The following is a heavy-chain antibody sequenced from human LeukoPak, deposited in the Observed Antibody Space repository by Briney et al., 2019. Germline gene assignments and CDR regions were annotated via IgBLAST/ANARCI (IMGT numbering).Heavy chain of an antibody. D-gene: IGHD3-9*01. Sequence: ASVKVSCKASGYTFSGYYIHWIRQAPGQGLEWMGWINPNNGDTKYAQTFHGRVTMTRDTSIRTAYMELSGLRYDHTALYYCARDSNYYDSTGYLDHWGQGSQIIVSS. J-gene: IGHJ4*03. CDR3: ARDSNYYDSTGYLDH. CDR2: INPNNGDT. CDR1: GYTFSGYY. V-gene: IGHV1-2*02.